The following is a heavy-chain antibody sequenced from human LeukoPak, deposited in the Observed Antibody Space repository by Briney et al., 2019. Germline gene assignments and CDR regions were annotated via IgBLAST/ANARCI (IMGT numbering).Heavy chain of an antibody. CDR3: ARAGRITMVRGVIKGARFDY. Sequence: GGSLRLSCAASGFTFSSYWMHWVRQAPGKGLVWVSRINSDGSSTSYSDSVKGRFTISRDNAKNTLYLQMNSLRAEDTAVYYCARAGRITMVRGVIKGARFDYWGQGTLVTVSS. D-gene: IGHD3-10*01. J-gene: IGHJ4*02. CDR1: GFTFSSYW. CDR2: INSDGSST. V-gene: IGHV3-74*01.